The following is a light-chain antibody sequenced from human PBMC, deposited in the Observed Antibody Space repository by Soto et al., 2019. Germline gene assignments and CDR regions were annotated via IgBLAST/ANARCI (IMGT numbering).Light chain of an antibody. Sequence: DIVLTQSPGTLSLSPGERATLSCRASQSVSSSYLAWYQQKPGQAPRLLIYGASSRATGIPDRFSGSGSGTDFARTISRLEPEDFAVYYCQHYGSLVLTFGGGTKVEIK. J-gene: IGKJ4*01. CDR3: QHYGSLVLT. V-gene: IGKV3-20*01. CDR1: QSVSSSY. CDR2: GAS.